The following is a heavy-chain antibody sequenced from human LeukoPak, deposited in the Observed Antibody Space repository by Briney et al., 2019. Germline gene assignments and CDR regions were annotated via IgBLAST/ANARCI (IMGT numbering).Heavy chain of an antibody. CDR3: ARVDMVRGRGAFDI. Sequence: SETLSLTCTVSGGSISSYYWSWIRQPPGKGLEWIGYIYYSGSTNYNPSLKSRVTISVDTSKNQFSLKLSSVTAADTAVYYCARVDMVRGRGAFDIWGQGTTVTVSS. V-gene: IGHV4-59*01. CDR2: IYYSGST. J-gene: IGHJ3*02. CDR1: GGSISSYY. D-gene: IGHD3-10*01.